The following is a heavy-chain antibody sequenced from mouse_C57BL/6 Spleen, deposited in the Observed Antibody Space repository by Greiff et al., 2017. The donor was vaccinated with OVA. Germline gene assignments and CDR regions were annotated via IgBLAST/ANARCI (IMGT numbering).Heavy chain of an antibody. J-gene: IGHJ2*01. CDR2: IDPENGDT. D-gene: IGHD4-1*01. CDR1: GFNIKDDY. CDR3: TTRGFNWDRDY. Sequence: EVQLVESGAELVRPGASVKLSCTASGFNIKDDYMHWVKQRPEQGLEWIGWIDPENGDTEYASKFQGKATITADTSSNTAYLQLSSLTSEDTAVYYCTTRGFNWDRDYWGQGTTLTVSS. V-gene: IGHV14-4*01.